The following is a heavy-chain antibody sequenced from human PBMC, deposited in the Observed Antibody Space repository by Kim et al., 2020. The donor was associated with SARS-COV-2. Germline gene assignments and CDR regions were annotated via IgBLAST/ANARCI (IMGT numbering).Heavy chain of an antibody. CDR3: ARAQKNIVGVYLNWFDP. V-gene: IGHV1-46*01. CDR2: INPSGGST. J-gene: IGHJ5*02. CDR1: GYTFTSYY. D-gene: IGHD1-26*01. Sequence: ASVKVSCKASGYTFTSYYMHWVRQAPGQGLEWMGIINPSGGSTSYAQKFQGRVTMTRDTSTSTVYMELSSLRSEDTAVYYCARAQKNIVGVYLNWFDPWGQGTLVTVSS.